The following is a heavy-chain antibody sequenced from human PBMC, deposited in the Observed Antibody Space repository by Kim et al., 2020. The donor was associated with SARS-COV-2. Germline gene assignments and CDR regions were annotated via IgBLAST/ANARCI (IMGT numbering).Heavy chain of an antibody. CDR3: ARGNEGLWFGELSYY. D-gene: IGHD3-10*01. Sequence: ASVKVSCKASGYTFTSYYMHWVRQAPGQGLEWMGIINPSGGSTSYAQKFQGRVTMTRDTSTSTVYMELSSLRSEDTAVYYCARGNEGLWFGELSYYWGQGTLVTVSS. CDR1: GYTFTSYY. V-gene: IGHV1-46*01. CDR2: INPSGGST. J-gene: IGHJ4*02.